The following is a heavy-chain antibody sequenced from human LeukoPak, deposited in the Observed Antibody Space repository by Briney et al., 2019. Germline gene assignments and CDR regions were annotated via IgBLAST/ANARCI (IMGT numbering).Heavy chain of an antibody. Sequence: SETLSLTCAVSGYSISSAYYWGWMRQPPGKGLEWIGSIYHTGSTYYNPSLKSRVTISRDTSKNQFSLKLSSVTAADTAGYYCARDKVGGADYWGQGTLVTVSS. CDR3: ARDKVGGADY. J-gene: IGHJ4*02. D-gene: IGHD1-26*01. V-gene: IGHV4-38-2*02. CDR1: GYSISSAYY. CDR2: IYHTGST.